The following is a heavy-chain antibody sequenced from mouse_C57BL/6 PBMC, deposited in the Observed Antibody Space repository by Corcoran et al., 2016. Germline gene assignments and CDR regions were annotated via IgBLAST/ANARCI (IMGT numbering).Heavy chain of an antibody. V-gene: IGHV1-80*01. Sequence: QVQLQQSGAELVKPGASVKISCKASGYAFSSYWMNWVKQRPGKGLEWIGQIYPGDGDTNYNGKFKGKATLTADKSSSTAYMQLSSLTSEDSAVYFCARRSYYSNSWFAYWGQGTLVTVSA. CDR2: IYPGDGDT. CDR1: GYAFSSYW. D-gene: IGHD2-5*01. J-gene: IGHJ3*01. CDR3: ARRSYYSNSWFAY.